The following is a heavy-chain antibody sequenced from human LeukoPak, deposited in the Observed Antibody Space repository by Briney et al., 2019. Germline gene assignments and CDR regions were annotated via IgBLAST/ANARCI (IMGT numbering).Heavy chain of an antibody. CDR2: INGAGSNT. Sequence: PGGSLRLPCAASGVTFSNYAMTWVRQAPGKGLEWVSSINGAGSNTYYADPVKGRFTISRDNSKNTLYLQMNSLRAEDTAVYYCAKYFGGWYEDYWGQGTLVIVSS. CDR1: GVTFSNYA. J-gene: IGHJ4*02. D-gene: IGHD6-19*01. V-gene: IGHV3-23*01. CDR3: AKYFGGWYEDY.